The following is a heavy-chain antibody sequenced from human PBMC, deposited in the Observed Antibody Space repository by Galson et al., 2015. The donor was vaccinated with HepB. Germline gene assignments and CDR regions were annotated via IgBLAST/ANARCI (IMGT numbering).Heavy chain of an antibody. CDR1: GFTFSSYA. CDR2: ISYDGSNK. Sequence: SLRLSCAASGFTFSSYAMHWVRQAPGKGLEWVAVISYDGSNKYYADSVKGRFTISRDNSKNTLYLQMNSLRAEDTAVYYCARPLQPVGATGAFDIWGQGTMVTVSS. D-gene: IGHD1-26*01. V-gene: IGHV3-30*04. CDR3: ARPLQPVGATGAFDI. J-gene: IGHJ3*02.